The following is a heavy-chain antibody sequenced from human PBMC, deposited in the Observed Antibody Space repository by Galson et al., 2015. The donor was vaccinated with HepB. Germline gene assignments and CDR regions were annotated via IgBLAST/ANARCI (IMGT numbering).Heavy chain of an antibody. J-gene: IGHJ1*01. CDR1: GYTFTSYG. CDR2: ISAYNGNT. CDR3: ARASENSSGWYLEYFQH. V-gene: IGHV1-18*01. Sequence: SVKVSCKASGYTFTSYGISWVRQAPGQGLEWMGWISAYNGNTNYAQKLQGRVTMTTDTSTSTAYMELRSLRSDDTAVYYCARASENSSGWYLEYFQHWGQGTLVTVSS. D-gene: IGHD6-19*01.